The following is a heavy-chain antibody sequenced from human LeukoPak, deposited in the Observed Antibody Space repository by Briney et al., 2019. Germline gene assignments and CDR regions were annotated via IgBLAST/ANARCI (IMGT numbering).Heavy chain of an antibody. J-gene: IGHJ4*02. CDR2: ISGGGHTT. CDR3: ARGLSGYASSLGY. V-gene: IGHV3-23*01. CDR1: GFTFSGYG. Sequence: GGSLRLSCAASGFTFSGYGMSWVRQAPGKGLEWVSSISGGGHTTYYADSVKGRFTISRDNSKNTLYLQMSSLRAEDTAVYYCARGLSGYASSLGYWGQGTLVTVSS. D-gene: IGHD6-6*01.